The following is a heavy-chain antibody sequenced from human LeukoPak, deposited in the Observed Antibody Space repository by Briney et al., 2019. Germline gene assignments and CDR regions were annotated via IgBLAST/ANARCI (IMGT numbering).Heavy chain of an antibody. V-gene: IGHV4-59*08. D-gene: IGHD2-21*02. CDR3: GRLQVHCGGDCYTRWFDP. Sequence: SETLSLTCTVSGGSVSSYYWSWIRQPPGKGLEWIAYMYYSGSTKYNPSLKSRVTISLDRSKNQFSLKLRSVTAADTAVYYCGRLQVHCGGDCYTRWFDPWGQGTLVTVSS. J-gene: IGHJ5*02. CDR1: GGSVSSYY. CDR2: MYYSGST.